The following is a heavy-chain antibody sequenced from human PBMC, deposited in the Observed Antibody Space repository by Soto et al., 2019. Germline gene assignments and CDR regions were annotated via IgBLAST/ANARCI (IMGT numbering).Heavy chain of an antibody. Sequence: QVHLVQSGAEGKKPGASVKVSCKASGYTFTSYGITWVRQAPGQGLEWMGWLSAHNGNPDYAQKLQGRVIVTRDTSTSPAYMELRSLISDDTAVYYWARVRYGDYWGQGALVTVAA. V-gene: IGHV1-18*01. CDR3: ARVRYGDY. CDR1: GYTFTSYG. J-gene: IGHJ4*02. D-gene: IGHD1-1*01. CDR2: LSAHNGNP.